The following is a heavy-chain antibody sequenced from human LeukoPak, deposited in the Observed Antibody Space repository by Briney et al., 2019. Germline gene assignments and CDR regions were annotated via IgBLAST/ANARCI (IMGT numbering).Heavy chain of an antibody. D-gene: IGHD3-10*01. CDR2: TYYKSKWYN. CDR1: GDSVSSNSAA. V-gene: IGHV6-1*01. J-gene: IGHJ3*02. Sequence: RSQTLSLTCAISGDSVSSNSAAWHWIRQSPSRGLEWLGRTYYKSKWYNDYAVSVKSRITFNPDTSENQFSLHLNSVTPEDTAVYYCARAQPEEFDDAFDIWGQGTMVTVSS. CDR3: ARAQPEEFDDAFDI.